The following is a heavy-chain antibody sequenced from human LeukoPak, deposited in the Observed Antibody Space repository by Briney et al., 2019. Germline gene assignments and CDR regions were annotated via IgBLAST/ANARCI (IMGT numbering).Heavy chain of an antibody. CDR2: IYPGDSDT. V-gene: IGHV5-51*01. CDR3: ARLNYCSGGGCYFTFDY. Sequence: GESLKISCKGSGYSFTSYWIGWVRQMPGKGLEWMGIIYPGDSDTRYSPSFQGQVTISADKSISTAYLQWSSLKASDTAMYYCARLNYCSGGGCYFTFDYWGQGTLVTVSS. J-gene: IGHJ4*02. CDR1: GYSFTSYW. D-gene: IGHD2-15*01.